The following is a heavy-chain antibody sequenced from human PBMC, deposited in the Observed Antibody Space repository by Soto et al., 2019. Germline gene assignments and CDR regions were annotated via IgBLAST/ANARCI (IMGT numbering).Heavy chain of an antibody. CDR3: ARDRSPTSVVVGNFDP. CDR1: EDCICRRS. J-gene: IGHJ5*02. CDR2: FYYGGRS. Sequence: PSESRSHDRTVGEDCICRRSPNYKQHSPLNGLEWIGYFYYGGRSTSNTSLKSRVTISGDTSKNPVSLQLHSVTAADTAVYYCARDRSPTSVVVGNFDPWGQGTRVTVSS. V-gene: IGHV4-59*01. D-gene: IGHD2-15*01.